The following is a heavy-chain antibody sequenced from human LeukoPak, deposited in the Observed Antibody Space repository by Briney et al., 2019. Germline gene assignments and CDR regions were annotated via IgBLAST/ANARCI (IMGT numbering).Heavy chain of an antibody. D-gene: IGHD3-16*01. Sequence: GGSLRLSCAASGFTFNTYWTHWVRQAPGKGLVWVSRINSDGSSTNYADSVKGRFTISRDNAKNTLFLQMNSLRAEDTAVYYCARDYGYASDIWGQGTMVTVSS. J-gene: IGHJ3*02. CDR1: GFTFNTYW. V-gene: IGHV3-74*01. CDR2: INSDGSST. CDR3: ARDYGYASDI.